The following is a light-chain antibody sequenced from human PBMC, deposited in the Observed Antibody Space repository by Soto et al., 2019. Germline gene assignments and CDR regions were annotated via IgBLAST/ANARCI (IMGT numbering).Light chain of an antibody. CDR2: GAS. CDR1: QSVSSN. J-gene: IGKJ1*01. Sequence: EIVMTQSPAPLSVSPGERATLSCRASQSVSSNLAWYQQKPGQAPRLLIYGASTRATGIPARFSGSGSGTEFTLTISSLQSEDFAVYYCQQCNNWPPWTFGQGTKVEIK. V-gene: IGKV3-15*01. CDR3: QQCNNWPPWT.